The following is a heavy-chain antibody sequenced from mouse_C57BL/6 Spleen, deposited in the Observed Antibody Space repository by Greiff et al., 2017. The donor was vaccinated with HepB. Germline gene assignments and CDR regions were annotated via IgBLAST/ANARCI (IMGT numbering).Heavy chain of an antibody. V-gene: IGHV5-17*01. D-gene: IGHD1-1*01. CDR2: ISSGSSTI. CDR3: ARPLYGSSYWYLDV. J-gene: IGHJ1*03. CDR1: GFTFSDYG. Sequence: EVKLMESGGGLVKPGGSLKLSCAASGFTFSDYGMHWVRQAPEKGLEWVAYISSGSSTIYYADTVKGRFTISRDNAKNTLFLQMTSLRSEDTAMYYCARPLYGSSYWYLDVWGTGTTVTVSS.